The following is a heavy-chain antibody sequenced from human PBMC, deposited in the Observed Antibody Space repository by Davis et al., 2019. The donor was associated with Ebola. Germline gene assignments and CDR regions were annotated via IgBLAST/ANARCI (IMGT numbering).Heavy chain of an antibody. CDR1: GLTFSSYA. CDR3: ARGEQQLADY. CDR2: INSDGSST. J-gene: IGHJ4*02. V-gene: IGHV3-74*01. D-gene: IGHD6-13*01. Sequence: GESLKISCAASGLTFSSYAMSWVRQAPGKGLVWVSRINSDGSSTSYADSVKGRFTISRDNAKNTLYLQMNSLRAEDTAVYYCARGEQQLADYWGQGTLVTVSS.